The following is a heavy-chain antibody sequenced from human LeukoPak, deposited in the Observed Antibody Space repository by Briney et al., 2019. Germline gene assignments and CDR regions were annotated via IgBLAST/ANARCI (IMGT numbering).Heavy chain of an antibody. CDR3: ARGRRYSLLSWFDP. J-gene: IGHJ5*02. V-gene: IGHV4-34*01. CDR2: INHSGSP. D-gene: IGHD5-18*01. Sequence: SETLSLTCAVYGGSFSGYYWSWIRQPPGKGLEWIGEINHSGSPNYNPSLKSRVTISVDTSKNQFSLKLSSVPAADTAVYYCARGRRYSLLSWFDPWGQGTLVTVSS. CDR1: GGSFSGYY.